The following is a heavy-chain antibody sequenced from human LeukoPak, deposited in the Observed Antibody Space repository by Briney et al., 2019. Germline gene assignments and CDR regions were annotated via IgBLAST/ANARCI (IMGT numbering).Heavy chain of an antibody. V-gene: IGHV3-30-3*01. Sequence: GGSLRLSCAASGFTFSSYAMHWVRQAPGKGLEWVAVISYDGSNKYYADSVKGRFTISRDNSKNTLYLQMNSLRAEDTAVYYCATGLPPGIAAAGTVPGGFDPWGQGTLVTVSS. J-gene: IGHJ5*02. CDR1: GFTFSSYA. CDR3: ATGLPPGIAAAGTVPGGFDP. D-gene: IGHD6-13*01. CDR2: ISYDGSNK.